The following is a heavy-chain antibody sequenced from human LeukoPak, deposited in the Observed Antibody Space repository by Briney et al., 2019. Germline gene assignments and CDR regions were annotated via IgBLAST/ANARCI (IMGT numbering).Heavy chain of an antibody. J-gene: IGHJ3*02. D-gene: IGHD3-22*01. CDR1: GYTFTSYG. V-gene: IGHV1-18*01. Sequence: ASVKVSCKASGYTFTSYGISWVRQAPGQGLEWMGWISAYNGNTNYAQKLQGRVTMTTDASTSTAYMELRSLRSEDTAVYYCARKALYYDSSGYSDAFDIWGQGTMVTVSS. CDR2: ISAYNGNT. CDR3: ARKALYYDSSGYSDAFDI.